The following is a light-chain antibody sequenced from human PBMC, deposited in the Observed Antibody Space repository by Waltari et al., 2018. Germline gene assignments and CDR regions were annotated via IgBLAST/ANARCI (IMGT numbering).Light chain of an antibody. J-gene: IGLJ3*02. Sequence: SYVLTQPPSVSVAPGQTARITCGGNNIGRKSVHWYQQKPGQAPVRVVVDDCDRPSGTPERFAGSNSGNTATLTISRVEAGDEADYYCQVWDSSSDHWVFGGGTKLTVL. CDR3: QVWDSSSDHWV. V-gene: IGLV3-21*02. CDR2: DDC. CDR1: NIGRKS.